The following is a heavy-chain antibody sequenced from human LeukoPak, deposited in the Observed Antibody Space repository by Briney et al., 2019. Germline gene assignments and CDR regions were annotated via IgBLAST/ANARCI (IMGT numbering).Heavy chain of an antibody. CDR3: ARQGSGYCSGGSCSSHAFDI. D-gene: IGHD2-15*01. CDR2: IYPGDSDT. J-gene: IGHJ3*02. Sequence: GESLKISCKGSGYSFTSYWIGWVRQMPGKGLEWMGIIYPGDSDTRYSPSFQGQVTISADKSISTAYLQWSSLKASDTAMYYCARQGSGYCSGGSCSSHAFDIWGQGTMVTVSS. V-gene: IGHV5-51*01. CDR1: GYSFTSYW.